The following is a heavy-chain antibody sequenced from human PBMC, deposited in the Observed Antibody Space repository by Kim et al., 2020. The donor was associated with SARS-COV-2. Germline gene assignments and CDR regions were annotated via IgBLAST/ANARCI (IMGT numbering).Heavy chain of an antibody. CDR1: GGSISSSSYY. CDR3: ASRGYCSGGSCGRSEYFQH. D-gene: IGHD2-15*01. V-gene: IGHV4-39*01. CDR2: IYYSGST. Sequence: SETLSLTCTVSGGSISSSSYYWGWIRQPPGKGLEWIGSIYYSGSTYYNPSLKSRVTISVDTSKNQFSLKLSSVTAADTAVYYCASRGYCSGGSCGRSEYFQHWGQGTLVTVSS. J-gene: IGHJ1*01.